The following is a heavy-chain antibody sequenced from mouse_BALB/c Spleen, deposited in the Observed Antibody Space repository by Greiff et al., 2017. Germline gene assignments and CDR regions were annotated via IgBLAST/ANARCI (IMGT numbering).Heavy chain of an antibody. V-gene: IGHV1-62-2*01. D-gene: IGHD3-3*01. Sequence: QVQLQQSGAGLVKPGASVKLSRKASGYIFTEYIIHWVKQRSGQGLEWIGWFYPGSGSIKYNEKFKDKATLTADKSSSTVYMELSRLTSEDYAVYFCARDEEEGAGIRGAMDYWGQGTSVTVSS. CDR1: GYIFTEYI. CDR2: FYPGSGSI. J-gene: IGHJ4*01. CDR3: ARDEEEGAGIRGAMDY.